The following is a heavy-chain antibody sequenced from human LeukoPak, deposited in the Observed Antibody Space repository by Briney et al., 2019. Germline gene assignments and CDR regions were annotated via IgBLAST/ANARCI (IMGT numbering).Heavy chain of an antibody. D-gene: IGHD3-10*01. CDR2: ISAYNGNT. V-gene: IGHV1-18*01. J-gene: IGHJ6*03. CDR1: GYTFTSYG. Sequence: GASVKVSCKASGYTFTSYGISWVRQAPGQGLEWMGWISAYNGNTNYAQKLQGRVTMTTDTSTSTAYMELRSLRSDDTAVYYCAREHQGFGEFPYYYYYYYMDVWGKGTTVTVSS. CDR3: AREHQGFGEFPYYYYYYYMDV.